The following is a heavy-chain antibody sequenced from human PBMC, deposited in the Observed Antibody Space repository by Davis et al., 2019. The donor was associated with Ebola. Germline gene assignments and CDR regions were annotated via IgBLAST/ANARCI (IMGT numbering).Heavy chain of an antibody. CDR2: IYSGGST. V-gene: IGHV3-66*01. J-gene: IGHJ5*02. Sequence: GESLKISCAASGFTVSSNYMSWVRQAPGKGLEWVSVIYSGGSTYYADSVKGRFTISRDNSKNTLYLQMNSLRAEETAVYYCATIAYSGSYYLGGWFDPWGQGTLVTVSS. D-gene: IGHD1-26*01. CDR3: ATIAYSGSYYLGGWFDP. CDR1: GFTVSSNY.